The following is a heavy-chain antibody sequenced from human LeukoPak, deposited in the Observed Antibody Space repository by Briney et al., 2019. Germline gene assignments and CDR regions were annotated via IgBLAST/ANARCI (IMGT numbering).Heavy chain of an antibody. V-gene: IGHV3-30*18. CDR1: GFTFSSYG. Sequence: GGSLRLSCAASGFTFSSYGMHWVREAPGKGLGWVAVISYDGSNKCYADSVKGRFTISRDNSKNTLYLQMNSLRAEDTAVYYCAKFLDGSGSYYRDYWGQGTLVTVSS. CDR3: AKFLDGSGSYYRDY. D-gene: IGHD3-10*01. CDR2: ISYDGSNK. J-gene: IGHJ4*02.